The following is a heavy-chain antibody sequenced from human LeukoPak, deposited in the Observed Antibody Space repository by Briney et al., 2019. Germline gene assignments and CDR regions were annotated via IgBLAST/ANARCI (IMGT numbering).Heavy chain of an antibody. D-gene: IGHD3-3*01. V-gene: IGHV1-69*05. CDR3: ARSGRFLEWLLDY. J-gene: IGHJ4*02. CDR2: IIPIFGTA. CDR1: GGTFSSYA. Sequence: AASVKVSCKASGGTFSSYAISWVRQAPGQGLEWMGGIIPIFGTANYAQKFQGRVTITTDESTSTAYMELSSLRSEDTAVYYCARSGRFLEWLLDYWGQGTLVTVSS.